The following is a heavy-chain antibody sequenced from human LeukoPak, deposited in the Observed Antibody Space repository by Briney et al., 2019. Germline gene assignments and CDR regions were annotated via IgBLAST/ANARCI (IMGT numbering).Heavy chain of an antibody. D-gene: IGHD4-11*01. Sequence: SETLSLTCTVSGYSISSGYYWGWIRQPPGKGLEWIGSIYHSGSTYYNPSLKSRVTISVDTSKNQFSLKLSSVTAADTAVYFCARSELNDYSRFWGQGILVLVSS. V-gene: IGHV4-38-2*02. J-gene: IGHJ4*02. CDR2: IYHSGST. CDR3: ARSELNDYSRF. CDR1: GYSISSGYY.